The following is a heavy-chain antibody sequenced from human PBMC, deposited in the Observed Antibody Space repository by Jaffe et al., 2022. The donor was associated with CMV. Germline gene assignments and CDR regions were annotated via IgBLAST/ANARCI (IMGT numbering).Heavy chain of an antibody. CDR3: ARLGGRFGVIV. CDR1: GFTFSDYY. Sequence: QVQLVESGGGLVKAGGSLRLSCAASGFTFSDYYMTWIRQAPGKGLEWVSHITTSSTYTDYADSVKGRFTISRDNAKNSLYLQMNSLRAEDTAVYYCARLGGRFGVIVWGQGTLVTVSS. D-gene: IGHD3-10*01. V-gene: IGHV3-11*06. J-gene: IGHJ4*02. CDR2: ITTSSTYT.